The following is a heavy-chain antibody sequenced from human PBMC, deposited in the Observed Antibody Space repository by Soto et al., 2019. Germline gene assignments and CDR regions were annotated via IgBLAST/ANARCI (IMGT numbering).Heavy chain of an antibody. CDR1: GGTFSSYA. CDR3: ASADQDYFRMDV. Sequence: QVQLVQSGAEVKKPGSSVKVSCKASGGTFSSYAISWVRQAPGQGLEWMGGIIPIFGTANYAQKFQGRVTITAVESTSTAYMEPSSLRSEDTAVYYCASADQDYFRMDVWGQGTTVTVSS. CDR2: IIPIFGTA. J-gene: IGHJ6*02. V-gene: IGHV1-69*12.